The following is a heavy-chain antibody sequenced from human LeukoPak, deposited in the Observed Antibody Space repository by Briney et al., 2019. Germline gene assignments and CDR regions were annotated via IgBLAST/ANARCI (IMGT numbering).Heavy chain of an antibody. CDR1: GDSINIYY. Sequence: PSETLSLTCTVSGDSINIYYWSWIRQPAGKGLEWIGRIYTSGSTNYNPSLKSRVTMSVDTSKNQFSLKLTSVTAADTAVYYCARGTLYYFDYWGQGTLVTVSS. CDR3: ARGTLYYFDY. CDR2: IYTSGST. V-gene: IGHV4-4*07. J-gene: IGHJ4*02.